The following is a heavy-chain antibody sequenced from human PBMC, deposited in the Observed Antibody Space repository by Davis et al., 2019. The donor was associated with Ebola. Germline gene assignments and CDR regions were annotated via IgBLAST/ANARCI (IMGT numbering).Heavy chain of an antibody. Sequence: PGGSLRLSCAVYGGSFSGYYWSWIRQPAGKGLEWIGHIYTSGSTNYNPSLKSRVTMSVDTSKNQFSLKLSSVTAADTAVYYCARAAAGRLSHHNYWGQGTLVTVSS. CDR1: GGSFSGYY. V-gene: IGHV4-59*10. CDR2: IYTSGST. D-gene: IGHD6-13*01. CDR3: ARAAAGRLSHHNY. J-gene: IGHJ4*02.